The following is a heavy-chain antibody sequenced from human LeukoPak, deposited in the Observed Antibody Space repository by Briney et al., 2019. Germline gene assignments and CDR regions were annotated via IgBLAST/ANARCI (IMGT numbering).Heavy chain of an antibody. CDR2: ISSSSSYI. CDR1: GFTLSSYS. J-gene: IGHJ4*02. Sequence: GGSLRLSCAPSGFTLSSYSINWVRQAPGEGLEWVSSISSSSSYIYYADSVKGRFTISRDNAKNSLYLQMNSLRAEDTAVYYCARDRRGWGLTPRYFDYWGQGTLVTVSS. V-gene: IGHV3-21*01. D-gene: IGHD1-26*01. CDR3: ARDRRGWGLTPRYFDY.